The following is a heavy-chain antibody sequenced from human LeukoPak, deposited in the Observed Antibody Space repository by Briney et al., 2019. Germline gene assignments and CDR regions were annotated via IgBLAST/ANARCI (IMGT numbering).Heavy chain of an antibody. V-gene: IGHV3-48*03. CDR2: ISSSGSTI. CDR1: GLTFSSYE. D-gene: IGHD3-10*01. J-gene: IGHJ1*01. CDR3: ARDVGGSGSYVYFQH. Sequence: GGSLRLSCAASGLTFSSYEMNWVRQAPGKGLEWVSYISSSGSTIYYADSVKGRFTISRDNAKNSLYLQMNSLRAEDTAVYYCARDVGGSGSYVYFQHWGQGTLVTVSS.